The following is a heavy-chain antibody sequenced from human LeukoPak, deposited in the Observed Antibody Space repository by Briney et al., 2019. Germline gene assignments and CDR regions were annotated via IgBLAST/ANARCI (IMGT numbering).Heavy chain of an antibody. CDR2: ISGSGGST. CDR1: GFTFSSYA. CDR3: AKAGYYYDSSGYYLYYFDY. Sequence: GGSLRLSCAVSGFTFSSYAMSWVRQAPGKGLEWVSAISGSGGSTYYADSVKGRFTISRDNSKNTLYLQMNSLRAEDTAVYYCAKAGYYYDSSGYYLYYFDYWGQGTLVTVSS. J-gene: IGHJ4*02. D-gene: IGHD3-22*01. V-gene: IGHV3-23*01.